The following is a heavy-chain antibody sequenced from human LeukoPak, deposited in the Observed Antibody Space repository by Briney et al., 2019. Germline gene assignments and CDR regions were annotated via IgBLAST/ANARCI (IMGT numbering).Heavy chain of an antibody. V-gene: IGHV4-30-2*01. J-gene: IGHJ4*02. CDR1: GGSISSGGCY. Sequence: SETLSLTCTVSGGSISSGGCYWSWIRQPPGKGLEWIGYIYHSGSTYYNPSLKSRVTISVDRSKNQFSLKLSSVTAADTAVYYCASYITGIPKAFDYWGQGTLVTVSS. CDR2: IYHSGST. D-gene: IGHD1-20*01. CDR3: ASYITGIPKAFDY.